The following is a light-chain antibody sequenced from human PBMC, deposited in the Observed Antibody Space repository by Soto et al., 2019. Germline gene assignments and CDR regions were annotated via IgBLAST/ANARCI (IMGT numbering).Light chain of an antibody. CDR3: ASWDYSLSAWV. CDR1: SSNIGNNY. V-gene: IGLV1-51*01. CDR2: DNN. J-gene: IGLJ3*02. Sequence: QSVLTQPPSVSATPGQKVTISCSGSSSNIGNNYVSWYQQLPGTAPKLLIYDNNKRPSGIPDRFSGSKSGTSGTLDITGLQTGDEADYYCASWDYSLSAWVFGGGTKLTVL.